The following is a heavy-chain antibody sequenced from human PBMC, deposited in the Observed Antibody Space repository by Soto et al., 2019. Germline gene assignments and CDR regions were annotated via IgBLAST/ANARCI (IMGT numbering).Heavy chain of an antibody. D-gene: IGHD4-17*01. J-gene: IGHJ4*02. CDR2: IYGDDDK. Sequence: QITLEESGPTLVKPTQTLTLTCTFSGFSLSTGGVGVGWIRQPPGKALEWLALIYGDDDKRYSPSLKSRLTITQDISRNQVVLTMTNMDPVDTATYYCVHRLYGGNPVTHWGQGTLVTVSS. V-gene: IGHV2-5*02. CDR3: VHRLYGGNPVTH. CDR1: GFSLSTGGVG.